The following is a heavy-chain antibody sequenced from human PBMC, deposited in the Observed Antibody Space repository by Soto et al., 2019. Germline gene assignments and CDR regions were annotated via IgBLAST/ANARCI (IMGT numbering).Heavy chain of an antibody. D-gene: IGHD6-19*01. J-gene: IGHJ3*01. Sequence: ASVKLSCTASGYTFTSYDINWVRQATGQGLEWMGWMNPNSGNTGYAQKFQGRVTMTRNTSISTAYMELSSLRSEDTAVYYCARFYPAYSSGPTWGQGTMVTVSS. CDR1: GYTFTSYD. CDR2: MNPNSGNT. V-gene: IGHV1-8*01. CDR3: ARFYPAYSSGPT.